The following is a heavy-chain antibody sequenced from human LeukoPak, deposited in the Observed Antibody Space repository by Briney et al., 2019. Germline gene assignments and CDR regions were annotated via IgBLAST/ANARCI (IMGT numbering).Heavy chain of an antibody. CDR3: AKGGIYYDSSGYWDY. CDR1: GFTFSSYA. J-gene: IGHJ4*02. CDR2: ISGSGGST. D-gene: IGHD3-22*01. Sequence: GGSLRLSRAASGFTFSSYAMSWVRQAPGKRLEWVSAISGSGGSTYYADSVKGRFTISRDNSKNTLYLQMNSLRAEDTAVYYCAKGGIYYDSSGYWDYWGQGTLVTVSS. V-gene: IGHV3-23*01.